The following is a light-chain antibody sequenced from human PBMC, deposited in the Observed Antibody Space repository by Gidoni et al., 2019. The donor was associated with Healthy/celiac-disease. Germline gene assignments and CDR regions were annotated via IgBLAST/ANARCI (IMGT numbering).Light chain of an antibody. CDR2: AAS. V-gene: IGKV1-39*01. Sequence: DIQMTQSPSSLSASVGDRVTITCRASQSISSYLNWYQQKPGKAPKLLIYAASSLQSGVPSRFSVSGSGTDFTLTISSLQPEDFATYYCQQSYSTPMCSFGQGTKLEIK. J-gene: IGKJ2*04. CDR3: QQSYSTPMCS. CDR1: QSISSY.